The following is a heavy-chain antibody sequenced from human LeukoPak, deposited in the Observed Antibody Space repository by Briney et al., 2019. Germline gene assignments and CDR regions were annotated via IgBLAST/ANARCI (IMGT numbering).Heavy chain of an antibody. V-gene: IGHV4-59*01. CDR1: GGSISSYY. Sequence: SETLSLTCIVSGGSISSYYWSWIRQPPGKGLEWIGYIYYSGSTNYNPSLKSRVTISVDTSKNQFSLKLSSVTAADTAVYYCASGLRYFDLYYWGQGTLVTVSS. J-gene: IGHJ4*02. CDR3: ASGLRYFDLYY. D-gene: IGHD3-9*01. CDR2: IYYSGST.